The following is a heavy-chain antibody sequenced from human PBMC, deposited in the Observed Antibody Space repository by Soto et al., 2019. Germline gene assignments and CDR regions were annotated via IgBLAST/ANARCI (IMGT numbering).Heavy chain of an antibody. J-gene: IGHJ6*03. CDR2: IYYSGST. Sequence: SETLSLTCTVSGGSISSYYWSWIRQPPGKGLEWIGYIYYSGSTNYNPSLKSRVTISVDTSKNQFSLKLSSVTAADTAVYYCARLERDYYYYMDVWGKGTTVTVSS. V-gene: IGHV4-59*01. CDR3: ARLERDYYYYMDV. CDR1: GGSISSYY. D-gene: IGHD1-1*01.